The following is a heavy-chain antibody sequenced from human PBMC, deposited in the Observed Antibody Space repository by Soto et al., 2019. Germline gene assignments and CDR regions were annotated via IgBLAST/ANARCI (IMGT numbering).Heavy chain of an antibody. CDR3: ALIPYSSCGTLDY. CDR2: INHSGST. D-gene: IGHD6-19*01. CDR1: GGSFSGYY. Sequence: QVQLQQWGAGLLKPSETLSLTCAVYGGSFSGYYWSWIRQPPGKGLEWIGEINHSGSTNYNPYLKSRVTISVDTSKNQISLKLSSVTDADTAVYYCALIPYSSCGTLDYWGQGTLVTVSS. V-gene: IGHV4-34*01. J-gene: IGHJ4*02.